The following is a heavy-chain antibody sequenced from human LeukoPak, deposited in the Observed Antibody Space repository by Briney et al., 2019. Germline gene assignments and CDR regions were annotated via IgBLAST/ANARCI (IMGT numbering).Heavy chain of an antibody. CDR2: INHSGST. CDR3: ARYTIFGVVSFDP. Sequence: PSETLSLTCAVYGGSFSGYYWSWIRQPPGKGLEWIGEINHSGSTTYNPSLKSRVTISVDTSKNQFSLKLSSVTAADTAVYYCARYTIFGVVSFDPWGQGTLVTVSS. J-gene: IGHJ5*02. D-gene: IGHD3-3*01. V-gene: IGHV4-34*01. CDR1: GGSFSGYY.